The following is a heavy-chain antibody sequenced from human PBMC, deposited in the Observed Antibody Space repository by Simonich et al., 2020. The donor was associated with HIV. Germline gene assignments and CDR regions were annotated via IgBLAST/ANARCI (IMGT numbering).Heavy chain of an antibody. CDR2: INHCGST. CDR3: ARLTASGLGEYFQH. J-gene: IGHJ1*01. V-gene: IGHV4-34*01. CDR1: GGSFRGYY. D-gene: IGHD1-26*01. Sequence: QVQLQQWGAGLLKPSETLSLTCAVYGGSFRGYYWSWIRQPPGKGLEWIGEINHCGSTNYNPSLKSQVTISVDTSKNQFSLKLSSVTAADTAVYYCARLTASGLGEYFQHWGQGTLVTVSS.